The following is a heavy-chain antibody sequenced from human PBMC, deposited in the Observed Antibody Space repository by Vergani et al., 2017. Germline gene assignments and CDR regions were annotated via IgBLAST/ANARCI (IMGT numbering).Heavy chain of an antibody. CDR1: GFSLSENA. CDR2: IGGRGDRT. CDR3: AKHFRGWGIDY. J-gene: IGHJ4*02. D-gene: IGHD3-16*01. Sequence: EVQLVESGGRLVQPGGSLRLSCAASGFSLSENAMAWVRQSPGKGLEWVAAIGGRGDRTEYADSVKGRFTLSRDFSKNTLYLQMNSLRTDDTATYYCAKHFRGWGIDYWGQGTQVIVSS. V-gene: IGHV3-23*04.